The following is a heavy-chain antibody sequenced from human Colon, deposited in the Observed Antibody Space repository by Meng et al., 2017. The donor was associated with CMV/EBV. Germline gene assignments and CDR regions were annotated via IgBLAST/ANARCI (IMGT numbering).Heavy chain of an antibody. D-gene: IGHD2/OR15-2a*01. CDR3: AKGGSDLDYFFDY. CDR1: GFTFDDYA. V-gene: IGHV3-43D*03. CDR2: ISWDGENS. Sequence: GGSLRLSWEASGFTFDDYAMNWVRQVPGKGLEWISLISWDGENSYYADAVKGRFPISRDNSKHSLYLQMTSLRHDDTAVYYCAKGGSDLDYFFDYWGQGTLVTVSS. J-gene: IGHJ4*02.